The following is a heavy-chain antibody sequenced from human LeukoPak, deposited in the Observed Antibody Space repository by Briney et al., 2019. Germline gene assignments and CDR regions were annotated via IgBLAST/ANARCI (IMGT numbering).Heavy chain of an antibody. V-gene: IGHV4-59*01. D-gene: IGHD1-26*01. CDR1: GGSISTYY. CDR3: ARWEASRVAFDI. CDR2: IYYSGIT. J-gene: IGHJ3*02. Sequence: SETLSLTCTVSGGSISTYYWSWIRQPPGRGLEWIGYIYYSGITDYSPSLKSRVTISIDTSKKQFSLKLSSVTAADTAVYYCARWEASRVAFDIWGQGTLVTVSS.